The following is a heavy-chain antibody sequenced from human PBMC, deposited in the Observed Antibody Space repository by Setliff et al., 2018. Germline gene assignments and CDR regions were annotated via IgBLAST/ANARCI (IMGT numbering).Heavy chain of an antibody. D-gene: IGHD6-19*01. J-gene: IGHJ6*02. CDR2: SRNKANSYTT. CDR1: GFTFSDYY. Sequence: GGSLRLSCATSGFTFSDYYMDWVRQAPGKGLEWVGRSRNKANSYTTEYAASVKGGFTISRDDSKNSVFLQMNSLKTDDTAVYYCARGKMDVVAVAGKYCVMDVWGQGTTVTVSS. V-gene: IGHV3-72*01. CDR3: ARGKMDVVAVAGKYCVMDV.